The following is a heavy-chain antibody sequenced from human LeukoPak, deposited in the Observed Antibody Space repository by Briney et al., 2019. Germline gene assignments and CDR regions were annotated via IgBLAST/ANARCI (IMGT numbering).Heavy chain of an antibody. CDR1: GFTFSSYA. D-gene: IGHD5-12*01. CDR3: ARDRGYGYYFDY. J-gene: IGHJ4*02. CDR2: ISGSGGST. Sequence: GGSLRLSCAASGFTFSSYAMSWVRQAPGKGLEWVSAISGSGGSTYYADSVKGRFTISRDNAKNTLYLQMNSLRAEDTAAYYCARDRGYGYYFDYWGQGTLVTVSS. V-gene: IGHV3-23*01.